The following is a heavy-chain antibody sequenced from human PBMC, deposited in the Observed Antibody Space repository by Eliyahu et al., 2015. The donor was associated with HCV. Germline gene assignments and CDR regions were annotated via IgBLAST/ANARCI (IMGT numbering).Heavy chain of an antibody. D-gene: IGHD1/OR15-1a*01. CDR3: ARDKQYAFDV. Sequence: QVQMVQSGAEVKRPGASVXVXXKSSGYTFPNXGISWVRQAPGQGXEWMGWISANRGNTVYAQNLQGRVALTRDTSTNTAYMELRSLRSDDTAVYYCARDKQYAFDVWGQGTMVTVSS. CDR1: GYTFPNXG. V-gene: IGHV1-18*01. CDR2: ISANRGNT. J-gene: IGHJ3*01.